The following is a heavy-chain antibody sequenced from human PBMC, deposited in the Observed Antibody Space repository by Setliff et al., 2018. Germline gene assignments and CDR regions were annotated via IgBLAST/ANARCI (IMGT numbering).Heavy chain of an antibody. CDR1: GFTFSRYW. CDR2: IKQDGSEK. V-gene: IGHV3-7*01. J-gene: IGHJ4*02. Sequence: GGSLRLSCVASGFTFSRYWMTWVRQAPGKGLEWVANIKQDGSEKYYVDSVKGRFTISRDNAKNSLYLRMNSLRADDTAVYYCARDGGEYWGQGTLVTVSS. CDR3: ARDGGEY. D-gene: IGHD3-16*01.